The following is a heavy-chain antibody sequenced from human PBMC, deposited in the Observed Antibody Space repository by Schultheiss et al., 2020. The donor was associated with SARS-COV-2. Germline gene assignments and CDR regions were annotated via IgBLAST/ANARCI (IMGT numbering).Heavy chain of an antibody. V-gene: IGHV2-70*11. CDR1: GGSISSYYW. CDR3: AREGFWFDP. Sequence: TLSLTCTVSGGSISSYYWSWIRQPPGKALEWLARIDWDDDKYYSTSLKTRLTISKDTSKNQVVLTMTNMDPVDTATYYCAREGFWFDPWGQGTLVTVSS. CDR2: IDWDDDK. J-gene: IGHJ5*02.